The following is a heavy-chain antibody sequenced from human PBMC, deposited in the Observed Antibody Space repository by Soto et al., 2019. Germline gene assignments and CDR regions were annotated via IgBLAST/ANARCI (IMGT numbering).Heavy chain of an antibody. CDR3: VKDYDCSTTSCHPWFFDL. V-gene: IGHV3-9*01. D-gene: IGHD2-2*01. Sequence: GGSLRLSCAASGFPFDDYVMHWVRQAPGKGLEWVSGISWNSGRIGYADSVKGRFTISRDNAKNSPYLQMNSLRAEDTALYYCVKDYDCSTTSCHPWFFDLWGRGTLVTVSS. CDR2: ISWNSGRI. J-gene: IGHJ2*01. CDR1: GFPFDDYV.